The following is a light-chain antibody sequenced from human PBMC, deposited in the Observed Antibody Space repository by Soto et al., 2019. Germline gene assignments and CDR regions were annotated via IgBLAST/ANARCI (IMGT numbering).Light chain of an antibody. CDR1: QSVSSKY. J-gene: IGKJ5*01. CDR3: QQYGSSPPIT. CDR2: GAS. Sequence: EIVLTQSPGTLSLSPGERATLSCRASQSVSSKYLAWYQQKPGQAPRFLIYGASSRATGIPDRFSGSGSGTDFTLTISRLEPEDFAVYYYQQYGSSPPITFGQGTRLEIK. V-gene: IGKV3-20*01.